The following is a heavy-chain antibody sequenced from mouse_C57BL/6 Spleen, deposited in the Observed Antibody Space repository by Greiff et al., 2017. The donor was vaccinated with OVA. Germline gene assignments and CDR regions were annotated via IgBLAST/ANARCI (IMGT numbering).Heavy chain of an antibody. CDR1: GFTFSSYG. V-gene: IGHV5-6*01. CDR3: ARGDDSNYFDY. D-gene: IGHD1-1*01. Sequence: EVKVVESGGDLVKPGGSLKLSCAASGFTFSSYGMSWVRQTPDKRLEWVATISSGGSYTYYPDSVKGRFTISRDNAKNTLYLQMSSLKSEDTAMYYCARGDDSNYFDYWGQGTTLTVSS. CDR2: ISSGGSYT. J-gene: IGHJ2*01.